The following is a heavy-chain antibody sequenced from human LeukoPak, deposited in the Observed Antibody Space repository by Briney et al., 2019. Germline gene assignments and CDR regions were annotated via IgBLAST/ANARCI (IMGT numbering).Heavy chain of an antibody. CDR3: ARVDYDILTGRRVDAFDI. D-gene: IGHD3-9*01. CDR2: ISSSSSYT. J-gene: IGHJ3*02. CDR1: GFTFSSYA. V-gene: IGHV3-21*05. Sequence: KAGRSLRLSCAASGFTFSSYAMHWVRQAPGKGLEWVSYISSSSSYTNYADSVKGRFTISRDNAKNSLYLQMNSLRAEDTAVYYCARVDYDILTGRRVDAFDIWGQGTMVTVSS.